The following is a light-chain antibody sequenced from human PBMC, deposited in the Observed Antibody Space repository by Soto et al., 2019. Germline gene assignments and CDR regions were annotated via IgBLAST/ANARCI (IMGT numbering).Light chain of an antibody. CDR3: SSYAGSNNWV. CDR1: STDVGNYNY. Sequence: QSVLTQPPSASGSPGQSLTISCTGTSTDVGNYNYVSWYQQHPGKDPKLMISDVNRRPSGVPDRFSGSKSGNTASLTVSGLQAEDEADYYCSSYAGSNNWVFGGGAKVTVL. CDR2: DVN. V-gene: IGLV2-8*01. J-gene: IGLJ3*02.